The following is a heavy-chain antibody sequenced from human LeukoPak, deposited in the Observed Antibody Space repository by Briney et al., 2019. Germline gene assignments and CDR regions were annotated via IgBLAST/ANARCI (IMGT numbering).Heavy chain of an antibody. D-gene: IGHD3-3*01. CDR1: VYTFTGYY. CDR2: INPNSGGT. CDR3: ARDDRRTIFGVVTLFDY. V-gene: IGHV1-2*02. J-gene: IGHJ4*02. Sequence: ASVKVSCTASVYTFTGYYMHWVRQAPGQGLEWMGWINPNSGGTNYAQKFQGRVTMTRDTSISTAYMELSRLRSDDTAVYYCARDDRRTIFGVVTLFDYWGQGTLVTVSS.